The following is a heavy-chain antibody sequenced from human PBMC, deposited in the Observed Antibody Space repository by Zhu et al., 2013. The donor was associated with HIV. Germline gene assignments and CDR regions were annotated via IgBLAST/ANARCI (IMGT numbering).Heavy chain of an antibody. V-gene: IGHV1-2*02. Sequence: QSGTEMKRPGASVKVSCKPSGYRFTAYYIHWVRQAPGKGIEWMGWINPKNGGTNYAQNFEDRVTMTTDTSITSAYMELSRLTSDDTAVYFCARELHLYMKVVIFFAFWGQGTRVTVSS. D-gene: IGHD3-22*01. J-gene: IGHJ4*02. CDR1: GYRFTAYY. CDR2: INPKNGGT. CDR3: ARELHLYMKVVIFFAF.